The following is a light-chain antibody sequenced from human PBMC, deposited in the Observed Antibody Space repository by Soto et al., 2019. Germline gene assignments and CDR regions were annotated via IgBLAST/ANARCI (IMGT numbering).Light chain of an antibody. CDR3: QQYGSSPRT. Sequence: DIELTQSPCTLSLFPGERATLSCRASHSVSSRYLAWYQQKRGQAPSLLIYGASSRATGIPSRFSGSGSGTDFALTISRLEPEDFAVYYCQQYGSSPRTFGLGTKVDIK. CDR2: GAS. J-gene: IGKJ2*01. V-gene: IGKV3-20*01. CDR1: HSVSSRY.